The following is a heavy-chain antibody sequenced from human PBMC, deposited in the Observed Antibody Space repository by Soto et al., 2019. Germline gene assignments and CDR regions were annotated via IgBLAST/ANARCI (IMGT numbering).Heavy chain of an antibody. J-gene: IGHJ6*02. D-gene: IGHD1-1*01. Sequence: GGSLRLSCAASGFTFSSYSMNWVRQAPGKGLEWVSSISSSSSYIYYADSVKGRFTISRDNAKNSLYLQMTSLRAEDTAVYYCARDLEPIYYYYYGMDVWGQGTTVTVSS. CDR3: ARDLEPIYYYYYGMDV. CDR1: GFTFSSYS. CDR2: ISSSSSYI. V-gene: IGHV3-21*01.